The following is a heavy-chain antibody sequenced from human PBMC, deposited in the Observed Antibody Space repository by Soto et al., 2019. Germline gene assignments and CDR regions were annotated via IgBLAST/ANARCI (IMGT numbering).Heavy chain of an antibody. CDR2: IWYDGSNE. J-gene: IGHJ4*02. CDR3: ARELGWKRDHNSYDY. Sequence: QVQLMESGGGVVQPGRSLRLSCAASGFNFNNYGMHWVRQAPGKGLEWVAVIWYDGSNEYYEASVKGRFTISRDNSKNTLYLQMNSLRAEDTAVYYCARELGWKRDHNSYDYWGQGTLVSVSS. V-gene: IGHV3-33*01. CDR1: GFNFNNYG. D-gene: IGHD1-1*01.